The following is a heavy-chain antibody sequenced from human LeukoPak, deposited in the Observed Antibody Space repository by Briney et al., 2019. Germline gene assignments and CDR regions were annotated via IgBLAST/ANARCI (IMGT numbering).Heavy chain of an antibody. J-gene: IGHJ3*02. CDR1: GGTFSSYA. V-gene: IGHV1-69*04. CDR3: ARDRLRDYYDSSGHDAFDI. D-gene: IGHD3-22*01. Sequence: ASVKVSCKASGGTFSSYAISWVRQAPGQGLEWMGRIIPILGIANYAQKFQGRVTITADKSTSTAYMELSSLRSEDTAVYYCARDRLRDYYDSSGHDAFDIWGQGTMVTVSS. CDR2: IIPILGIA.